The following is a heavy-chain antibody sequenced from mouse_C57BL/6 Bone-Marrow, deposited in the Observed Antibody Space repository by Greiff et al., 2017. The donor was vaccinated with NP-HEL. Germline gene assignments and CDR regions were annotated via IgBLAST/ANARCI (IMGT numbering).Heavy chain of an antibody. Sequence: EVKLQESGGGLVKPGGSLKLSCAASGFTFSSYAMSWVRQTPEKRLEWVATISDGGSYTYYPDNVKGRFTISRDNAKNNLYLQMSHLKSEDTAMYYCARDLRYWGQGTTLTVSS. V-gene: IGHV5-4*01. J-gene: IGHJ2*01. CDR2: ISDGGSYT. CDR1: GFTFSSYA. CDR3: ARDLRY. D-gene: IGHD1-1*01.